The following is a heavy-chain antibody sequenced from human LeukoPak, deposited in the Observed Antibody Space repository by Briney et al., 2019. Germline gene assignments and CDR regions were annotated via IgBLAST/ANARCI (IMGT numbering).Heavy chain of an antibody. CDR2: IYYSGST. D-gene: IGHD3-10*01. Sequence: PSETLSLTCTVSGGSISSYYWSWIRQPPGKGLEWIGYIYYSGSTNYNPSLKSRVTISVDTSKNQFSLKLSSVTAADTAVYYCARDLSLGTGIFDYWGQGTLVTVSS. CDR1: GGSISSYY. V-gene: IGHV4-59*01. CDR3: ARDLSLGTGIFDY. J-gene: IGHJ4*02.